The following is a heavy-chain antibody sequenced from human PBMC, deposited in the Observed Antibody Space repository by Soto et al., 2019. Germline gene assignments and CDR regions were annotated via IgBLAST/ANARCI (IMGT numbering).Heavy chain of an antibody. J-gene: IGHJ6*03. CDR1: GGSISSGGYY. V-gene: IGHV4-31*03. Sequence: SETLSLTCTVSGGSISSGGYYWSWIRQHPGKGLEWTGYIYYSGSTYYNPSLKSRVTISVDTSKNQFSLKLSSVTAADTAVYYCARRGVPATAIPYYHYMDVWGKGTTVTVSS. D-gene: IGHD2-2*02. CDR3: ARRGVPATAIPYYHYMDV. CDR2: IYYSGST.